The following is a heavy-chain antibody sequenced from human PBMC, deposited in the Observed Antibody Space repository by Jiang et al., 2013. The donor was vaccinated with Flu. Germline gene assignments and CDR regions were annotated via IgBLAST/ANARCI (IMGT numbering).Heavy chain of an antibody. CDR2: IYTSGST. CDR3: ARVHQYSYGYWMGGYYFDY. Sequence: LLKPSETLSLTCTVSGGSISSYYWSWIRQPPGKGLEWIGYIYTSGSTNYNPSLKSRVTISVDTSKNQFSLKLSSVTAADTAVYYCARVHQYSYGYWMGGYYFDYWGQGTLVTVSS. V-gene: IGHV4-4*09. CDR1: GGSISSYY. J-gene: IGHJ4*02. D-gene: IGHD5-18*01.